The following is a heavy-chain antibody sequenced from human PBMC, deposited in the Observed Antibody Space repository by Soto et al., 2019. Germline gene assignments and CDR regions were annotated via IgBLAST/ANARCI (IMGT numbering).Heavy chain of an antibody. CDR2: INPLGFST. D-gene: IGHD3-10*01. CDR3: ARAAGRFGELYWFAP. CDR1: GYTFTSYN. J-gene: IGHJ5*02. V-gene: IGHV1-46*01. Sequence: QVQLVQSGAAVKKPGASVKVSCKASGYTFTSYNMHWVRQAPGQGLEWVGMINPLGFSTTYAQEFRRRASITRETTTSTAYMELTNPGSDDTAVYYCARAAGRFGELYWFAPWGQGTLVTASP.